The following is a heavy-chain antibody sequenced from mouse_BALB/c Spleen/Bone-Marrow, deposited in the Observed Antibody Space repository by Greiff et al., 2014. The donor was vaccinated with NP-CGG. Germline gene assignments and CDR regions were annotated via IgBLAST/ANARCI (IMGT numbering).Heavy chain of an antibody. CDR1: GHTFTSYY. CDR3: ARDTMDY. CDR2: IYPGNVNT. J-gene: IGHJ4*01. V-gene: IGHV1S56*01. Sequence: LQESGPELVKPGASVRMSCKASGHTFTSYYIHWVKQRPGQGLEWIGWIYPGNVNTKYNEKFEGKATLTADKSSSTAYMQLSSLTSEDSAVYFCARDTMDYWGQGTSVTVSS.